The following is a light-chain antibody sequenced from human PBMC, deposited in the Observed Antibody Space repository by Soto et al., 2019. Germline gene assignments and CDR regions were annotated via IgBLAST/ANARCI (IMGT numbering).Light chain of an antibody. CDR2: GAS. J-gene: IGKJ4*01. V-gene: IGKV3-20*01. Sequence: EIVLTQSPGTLSLSPGERATLSCRASQSVSSSYLTWYQQKPGQAPRLLIYGASSRATGIPDRFSGSWSGTYFTSTISRLEPEDFAVYYCQQYGSSPLTFGGGTKVEIK. CDR3: QQYGSSPLT. CDR1: QSVSSSY.